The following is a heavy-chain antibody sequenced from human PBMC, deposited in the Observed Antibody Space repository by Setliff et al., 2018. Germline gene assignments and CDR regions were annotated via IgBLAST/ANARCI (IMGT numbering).Heavy chain of an antibody. CDR2: INIRGGSA. V-gene: IGHV1-46*01. CDR3: ARAGMASVNRKGVFEY. CDR1: GYTFTSYD. J-gene: IGHJ4*02. Sequence: ASVKVSCKASGYTFTSYDINWVRQATGQGLEWMGIINIRGGSASYAQKFQDRVTMTRDTSTSTVYLEVTSLRSEDTAVYYCARAGMASVNRKGVFEYWGQGTLVTVSS. D-gene: IGHD3-10*01.